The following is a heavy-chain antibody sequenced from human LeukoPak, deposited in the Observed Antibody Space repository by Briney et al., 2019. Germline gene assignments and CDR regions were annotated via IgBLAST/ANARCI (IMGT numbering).Heavy chain of an antibody. CDR3: ARVSLGATPPVY. D-gene: IGHD1-26*01. V-gene: IGHV3-48*04. J-gene: IGHJ4*02. CDR1: GFTFSSYW. CDR2: ISSSGSTI. Sequence: GGSLRLSCAASGFTFSSYWMSWVRQAPGKGLEWVSYISSSGSTIYYADSVKGRFTISRDNAKNSLYLQMNSLRAEDTAVYYCARVSLGATPPVYWGQGTLVTVSS.